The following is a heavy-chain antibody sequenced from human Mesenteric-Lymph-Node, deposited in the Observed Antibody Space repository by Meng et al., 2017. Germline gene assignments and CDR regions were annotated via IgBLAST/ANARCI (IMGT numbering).Heavy chain of an antibody. D-gene: IGHD5-24*01. CDR1: GFTFSSYA. J-gene: IGHJ4*02. Sequence: GGSLRLSCAASGFTFSSYAMHWVRQPPGKGLEWVSAFSTDGATHYADSVRGRFVISRDNSENTLYLQMNSLRADDTAVYYCAKELAHGRPFDYWGRGTLVTVSS. CDR3: AKELAHGRPFDY. V-gene: IGHV3-23*01. CDR2: FSTDGAT.